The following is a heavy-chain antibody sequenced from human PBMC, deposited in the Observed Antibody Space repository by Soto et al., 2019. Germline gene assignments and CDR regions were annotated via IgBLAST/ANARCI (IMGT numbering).Heavy chain of an antibody. CDR2: IYYSGTT. D-gene: IGHD5-12*01. V-gene: IGHV4-28*03. CDR3: AKDARVDGYWDFDY. Sequence: SETLSLTCAVSGYSISSSNWWGWIRQPPGKGLKWIGYIYYSGTTYYNPSLKSRVTMSVDTSKNQFSLKLTSVTAEDTAVYYCAKDARVDGYWDFDYWGQGTLVTVSS. CDR1: GYSISSSNW. J-gene: IGHJ4*02.